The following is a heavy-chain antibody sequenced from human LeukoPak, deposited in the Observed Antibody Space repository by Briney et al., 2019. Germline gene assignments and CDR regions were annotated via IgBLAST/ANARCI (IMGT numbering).Heavy chain of an antibody. Sequence: PGGSLRLSCAASGFTFRNYAKSWVRQAPGKGLEWVSAISGSGGTTYYGDSVKGRFTISRDNSKNTLSLQMNSLRAEDTAVYFCAKDQRIDYGDQLHFWGQVALVTVSS. V-gene: IGHV3-23*01. D-gene: IGHD4-17*01. CDR3: AKDQRIDYGDQLHF. CDR2: ISGSGGTT. J-gene: IGHJ4*02. CDR1: GFTFRNYA.